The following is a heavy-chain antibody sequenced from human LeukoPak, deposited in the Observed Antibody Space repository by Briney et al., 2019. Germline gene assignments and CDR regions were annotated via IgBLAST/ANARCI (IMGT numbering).Heavy chain of an antibody. CDR2: ISWNSGSI. J-gene: IGHJ6*03. D-gene: IGHD6-13*01. Sequence: GGSLRLSCAASGFTFDDYAMHWVRQAPGKGLEWVSGISWNSGSIGYADSVKGRFTISRDNAKNSLYLQMNSLRAEDTAVYYCARAAIAAARIYYYMDVWGKGTTVTVSS. CDR3: ARAAIAAARIYYYMDV. V-gene: IGHV3-9*01. CDR1: GFTFDDYA.